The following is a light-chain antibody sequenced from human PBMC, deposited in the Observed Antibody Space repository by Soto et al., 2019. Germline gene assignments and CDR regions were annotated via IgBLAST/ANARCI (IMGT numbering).Light chain of an antibody. CDR2: GAS. CDR3: QQYNDWWR. V-gene: IGKV3-15*01. J-gene: IGKJ1*01. CDR1: ESVASNY. Sequence: IVFTQSPAILSVSQGERATLSCRASESVASNYLAWYQQKPGQAPRLLIYGASTRATGVPARFSGSGSGTEFTLTISSLQSEDFAVYYCQQYNDWWRFGQGTKVDIK.